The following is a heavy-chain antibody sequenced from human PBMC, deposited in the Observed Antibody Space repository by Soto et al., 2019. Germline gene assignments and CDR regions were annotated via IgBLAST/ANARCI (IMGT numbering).Heavy chain of an antibody. CDR1: GFTFSSYC. J-gene: IGHJ4*02. D-gene: IGHD3-22*01. CDR3: ARDSSGYYYEYYFDY. V-gene: IGHV3-33*01. CDR2: IWYDGSNK. Sequence: GGALRLSFAASGFTFSSYCMHWVRQAPGKGLEWVAVIWYDGSNKYYADSVKGRFTISRDNSKNTLYLQMNSLRAEDTAVYYCARDSSGYYYEYYFDYWGQGTLVTVSS.